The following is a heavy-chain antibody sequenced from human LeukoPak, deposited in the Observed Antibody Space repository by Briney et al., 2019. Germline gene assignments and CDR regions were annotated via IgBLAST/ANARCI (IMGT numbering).Heavy chain of an antibody. CDR3: ARDRSEYSSSWYSNGLDP. Sequence: GGSLRLSCAASGFTFSSFGMHWVRQVPGKGLEWVAVISYDGSNKYYADSVKGRFTISRDNSKNTLYLQMNSLRAEDTAVYYCARDRSEYSSSWYSNGLDPWGQGTLVTVSS. CDR2: ISYDGSNK. V-gene: IGHV3-30*03. D-gene: IGHD6-13*01. CDR1: GFTFSSFG. J-gene: IGHJ5*02.